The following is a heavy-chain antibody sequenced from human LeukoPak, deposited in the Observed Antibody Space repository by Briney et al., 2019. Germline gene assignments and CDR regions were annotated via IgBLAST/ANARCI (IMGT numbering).Heavy chain of an antibody. CDR1: TYTFTGDY. D-gene: IGHD3-3*01. V-gene: IGHV1-2*02. CDR3: ARGPKDPLVSQNYDFWSGYSETPSSHYMDV. CDR2: INPNSGGT. Sequence: GASVKVSCKASTYTFTGDYIHWVRQAPGQGLEWMGWINPNSGGTNYAQKFQGRVTMTRDTSISTAYMELSRLRSDDTAVYYCARGPKDPLVSQNYDFWSGYSETPSSHYMDVWGKGTTVTVSS. J-gene: IGHJ6*03.